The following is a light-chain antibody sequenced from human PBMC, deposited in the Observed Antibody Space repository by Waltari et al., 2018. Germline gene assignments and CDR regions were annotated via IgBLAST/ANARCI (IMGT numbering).Light chain of an antibody. CDR1: QNIINF. V-gene: IGKV3-11*01. Sequence: EIVLTQSPATLSLSPGDRATLSCRASQNIINFLAWYQQKPGQAPRLLIFDASKRATGIPARFSGSWSLTDFTLTISSLEPEDFAVYYCHQRRNWPGTFGQGTKVEIK. CDR2: DAS. CDR3: HQRRNWPGT. J-gene: IGKJ1*01.